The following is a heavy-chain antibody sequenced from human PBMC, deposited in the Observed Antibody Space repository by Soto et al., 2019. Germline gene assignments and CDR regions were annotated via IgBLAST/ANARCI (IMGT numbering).Heavy chain of an antibody. V-gene: IGHV1-18*01. CDR3: AGHEYSSTEDWFVP. D-gene: IGHD6-6*01. Sequence: QVQLVQSGAEVKKPGASLKVSCKASGYTFTSYGISWVRQAPGHGLEWMGWISAYNGNTNYAQKLQGRVTMTPDTSTSTAYMEMRRLRSDDTAVYSCAGHEYSSTEDWFVPWGQGTLVTVSS. CDR2: ISAYNGNT. CDR1: GYTFTSYG. J-gene: IGHJ5*02.